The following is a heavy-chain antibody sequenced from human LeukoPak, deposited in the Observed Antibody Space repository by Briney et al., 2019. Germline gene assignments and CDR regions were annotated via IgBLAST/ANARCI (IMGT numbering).Heavy chain of an antibody. J-gene: IGHJ4*02. V-gene: IGHV4-39*07. CDR1: GGSISSSSYY. CDR3: ASYPHYFDY. CDR2: IYYSGST. Sequence: SETLSLTCTVSGGSISSSSYYRGWIRQPPGKGLEWIGSIYYSGSTYYNPSLKSRVTISVDTSKNQFSLKLSSVTAADTAVYYCASYPHYFDYWGQGTLVTVST.